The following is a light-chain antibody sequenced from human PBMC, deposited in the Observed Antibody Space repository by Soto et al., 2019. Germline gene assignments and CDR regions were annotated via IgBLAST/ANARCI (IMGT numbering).Light chain of an antibody. V-gene: IGKV3-15*01. Sequence: EIVMPQSPATLSVSPGERATLSCRASQSVGRNLAWYQQKPGQAPRLLIYGASTRATGIPARFSGSGSGTEFTLTISSLQSEDFAIYSCQQYNHWPPLTFGGGTKVESK. CDR3: QQYNHWPPLT. CDR2: GAS. CDR1: QSVGRN. J-gene: IGKJ4*01.